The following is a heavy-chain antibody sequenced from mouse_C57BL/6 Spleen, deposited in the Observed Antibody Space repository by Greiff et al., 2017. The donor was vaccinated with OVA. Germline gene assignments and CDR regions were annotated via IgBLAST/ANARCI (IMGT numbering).Heavy chain of an antibody. V-gene: IGHV1-15*01. CDR2: IDPETGGT. J-gene: IGHJ3*01. CDR3: ARKTTGVAPGFAY. CDR1: GYTFTDYE. D-gene: IGHD1-1*01. Sequence: VQLQQSGAELVRPGASVTLSCKASGYTFTDYEMHWVKQTPVHGLEWIGAIDPETGGTAYNQKFKGKAILTADKSSSTAYMELRSLTSEDSAVYYGARKTTGVAPGFAYWGQGTLVTVSA.